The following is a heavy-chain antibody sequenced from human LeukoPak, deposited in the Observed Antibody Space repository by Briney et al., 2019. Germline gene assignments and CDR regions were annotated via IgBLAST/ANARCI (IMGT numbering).Heavy chain of an antibody. V-gene: IGHV3-30*02. J-gene: IGHJ5*02. D-gene: IGHD3-22*01. CDR2: VRYDGSKK. CDR1: GFTFSSYG. Sequence: GRSLRLSCAASGFTFSSYGMHWVRRAPGKGLEWVAFVRYDGSKKYYTNSVKGRFTISRDNSKNTLYLQMNSLRAEDTAVYYCAKDASPSWDYYDSSGYYPAWFDPWGQGTLVTVSS. CDR3: AKDASPSWDYYDSSGYYPAWFDP.